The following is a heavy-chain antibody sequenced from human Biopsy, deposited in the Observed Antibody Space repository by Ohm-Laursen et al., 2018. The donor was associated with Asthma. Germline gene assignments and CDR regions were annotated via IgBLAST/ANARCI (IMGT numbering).Heavy chain of an antibody. CDR1: GGTFSNFA. CDR2: IMTVFGTT. Sequence: GASVKVSCKAPGGTFSNFAISWVRQAPGQGLEWLGGIMTVFGTTNYAQKFQGRVTITADESTSTACMEVTSLRSEDTAIYYCARCQVGYSSGWSLLLKKIYYSGMDVRGQGTAVTVSS. V-gene: IGHV1-69*13. J-gene: IGHJ6*02. D-gene: IGHD6-19*01. CDR3: ARCQVGYSSGWSLLLKKIYYSGMDV.